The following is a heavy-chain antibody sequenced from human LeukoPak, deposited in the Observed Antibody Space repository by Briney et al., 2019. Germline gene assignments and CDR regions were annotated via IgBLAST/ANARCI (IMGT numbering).Heavy chain of an antibody. CDR2: IYYSGST. CDR1: GGSISSYY. Sequence: SETLSLTCTVSGGSISSYYWSWIRQPPGKGLEWIGYIYYSGSTNYNPSLKSRVTISVDTSKNQFSLKLSSVTAADTAVYYCARVVPAARSRLYFDYWGQGTLVTVSS. J-gene: IGHJ4*02. CDR3: ARVVPAARSRLYFDY. V-gene: IGHV4-59*01. D-gene: IGHD2-2*01.